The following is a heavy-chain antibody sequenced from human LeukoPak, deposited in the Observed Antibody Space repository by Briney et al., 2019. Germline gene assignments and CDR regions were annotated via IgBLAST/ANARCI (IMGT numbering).Heavy chain of an antibody. D-gene: IGHD3-3*01. CDR1: GFTFTSSA. J-gene: IGHJ5*02. V-gene: IGHV1-58*02. CDR3: AATNYDFWSGMSGFDP. CDR2: IVVGSGNT. Sequence: SVKVSCKASGFTFTSSAMRWVRQARGQRLEWIGWIVVGSGNTNYAQKFQERVTITRDMSTSTAYMELSSLRSEDTAVYYCAATNYDFWSGMSGFDPWGQGTLVTVSS.